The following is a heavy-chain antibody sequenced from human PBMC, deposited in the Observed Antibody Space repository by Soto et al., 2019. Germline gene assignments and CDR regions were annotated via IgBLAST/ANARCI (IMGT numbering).Heavy chain of an antibody. Sequence: LSLTCTVSGGSISSYYWSWIRQPPGKGLEWIGYIYYSGSTNYNPSLKSRVTISVDTSKNQFSLKLSSVTAADTAVYYCARGYGDYYYYYYMDVWGKGTTVTVSS. CDR1: GGSISSYY. D-gene: IGHD4-17*01. CDR2: IYYSGST. CDR3: ARGYGDYYYYYYMDV. J-gene: IGHJ6*03. V-gene: IGHV4-59*01.